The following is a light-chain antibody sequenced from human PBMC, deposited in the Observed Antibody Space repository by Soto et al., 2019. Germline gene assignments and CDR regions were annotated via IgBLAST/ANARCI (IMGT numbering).Light chain of an antibody. V-gene: IGKV3-11*01. Sequence: EIVLTQSPAILSLSPGEKATLSCRASQSVSGSLGWYQQKPGQAPRLIFYDASVRATGIPARFSGSGSGTDFTLTISSLEPEDFAVYYCQEGTYWPAFGGGTKVEIK. CDR3: QEGTYWPA. CDR2: DAS. CDR1: QSVSGS. J-gene: IGKJ4*01.